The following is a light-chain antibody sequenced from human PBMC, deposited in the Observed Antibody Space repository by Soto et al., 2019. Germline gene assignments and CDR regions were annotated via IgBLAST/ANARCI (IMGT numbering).Light chain of an antibody. Sequence: QSALTQPPSASGSPGQSVTISCTGTSSDVGDNYVSWYQQHLGKAPKLIIYDVSKRPSGVPDRFSGSKSGNTASLTISGLQAEDEADYYCCSYAGSYSYVFGTGTKLTVL. J-gene: IGLJ1*01. CDR3: CSYAGSYSYV. V-gene: IGLV2-11*01. CDR2: DVS. CDR1: SSDVGDNY.